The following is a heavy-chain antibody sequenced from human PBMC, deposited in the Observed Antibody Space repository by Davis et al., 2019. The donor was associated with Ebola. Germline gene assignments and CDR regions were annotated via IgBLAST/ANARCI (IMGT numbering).Heavy chain of an antibody. D-gene: IGHD1-26*01. CDR1: GGSISSSSYY. Sequence: MPSETLSLTCTVSGGSISSSSYYWGWIRQPPGKGLEWIGSIYYSGSTYYNPSLKSRVTISVDTSKNQFSLKLSSVTAADTAVYYCARVPLSGSYYYYGMDVWGQGTTVTVSS. V-gene: IGHV4-39*01. J-gene: IGHJ6*02. CDR2: IYYSGST. CDR3: ARVPLSGSYYYYGMDV.